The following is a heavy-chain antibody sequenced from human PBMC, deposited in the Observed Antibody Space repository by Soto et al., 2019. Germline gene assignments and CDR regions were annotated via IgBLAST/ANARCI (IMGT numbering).Heavy chain of an antibody. J-gene: IGHJ3*01. Sequence: GGSLRLSCAASGFTFSNAWMSWVRQAPGKGLEWVGRIKSISDGGTRDNAAPVKGRFTISRDDSKNTLYLQMDSLGAEDTALYHCARDLVEGALNGFDVWGQGTMVTVSS. D-gene: IGHD3-16*01. V-gene: IGHV3-15*01. CDR1: GFTFSNAW. CDR3: ARDLVEGALNGFDV. CDR2: IKSISDGGTR.